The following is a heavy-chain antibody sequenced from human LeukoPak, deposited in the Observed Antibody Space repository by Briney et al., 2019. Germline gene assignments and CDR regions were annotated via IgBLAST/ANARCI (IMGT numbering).Heavy chain of an antibody. Sequence: GGSLRLSCAASGFTFSSYSMNWVRQAPGKGLEWVSSISSSSSYIYYADSVKGRFTISRDNAKNSLYLQMNSLRAEDRAVYYCARESSSSWYGARYYGMDVWGQGTTVTVSS. CDR3: ARESSSSWYGARYYGMDV. V-gene: IGHV3-21*01. D-gene: IGHD6-13*01. J-gene: IGHJ6*02. CDR2: ISSSSSYI. CDR1: GFTFSSYS.